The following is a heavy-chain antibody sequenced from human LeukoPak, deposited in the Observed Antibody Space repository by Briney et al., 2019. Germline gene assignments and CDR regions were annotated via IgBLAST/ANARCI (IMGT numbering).Heavy chain of an antibody. D-gene: IGHD6-19*01. J-gene: IGHJ4*02. CDR3: AKDPVAGSKGGGADFDH. Sequence: SGGSLRLPFAASGFTFSSYSVNWVRQAPGKGLEWVSSISSSSSTIYYADSVKGRFTISRDNAKNSLYLQMNSLRAEDTAVYYCAKDPVAGSKGGGADFDHWGQGTLVTVSS. CDR1: GFTFSSYS. CDR2: ISSSSSTI. V-gene: IGHV3-48*01.